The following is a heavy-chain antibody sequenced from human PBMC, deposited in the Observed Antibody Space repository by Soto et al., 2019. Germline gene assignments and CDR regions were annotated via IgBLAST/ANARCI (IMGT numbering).Heavy chain of an antibody. CDR2: ISGSGDDT. V-gene: IGHV3-23*01. Sequence: GGSLRLACVASGFTFSNFFMAWVRKAPGEGLEWVSAISGSGDDTFYADSMKGRFTISRDNSKDTLYLQINSLRAEDTAVYYCANPIPKTGTTFGFWGQRTLVTVSS. J-gene: IGHJ4*02. D-gene: IGHD1-1*01. CDR3: ANPIPKTGTTFGF. CDR1: GFTFSNFF.